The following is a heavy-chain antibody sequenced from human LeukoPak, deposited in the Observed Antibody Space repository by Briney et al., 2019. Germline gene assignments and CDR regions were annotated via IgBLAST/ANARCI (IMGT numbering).Heavy chain of an antibody. V-gene: IGHV3-21*06. D-gene: IGHD6-25*01. Sequence: PGGSLRLSCTASGFTFSDYDMNWVRLAPGKGLEWVSSISGRSSHMYYTDSAKGRFTISRDNAKNSLYLQMNSPRAEDTAVYYCARAFPPLRTSAAGDFWGQGTLVTVSS. CDR2: ISGRSSHM. J-gene: IGHJ4*02. CDR3: ARAFPPLRTSAAGDF. CDR1: GFTFSDYD.